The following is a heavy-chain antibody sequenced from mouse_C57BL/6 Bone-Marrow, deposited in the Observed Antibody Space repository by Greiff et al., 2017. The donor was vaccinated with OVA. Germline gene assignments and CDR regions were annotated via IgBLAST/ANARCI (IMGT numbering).Heavy chain of an antibody. Sequence: EVMLVESGGDLVKPGGSLQLSCASSGFTFSGYGMSWVRQTPDTRLAWVATLSSGGIYPSYPETVKGRFTISRDNAKKTLYLQMSSLKSEDTAMDYCARRDYAEEFAYWGQGTLVTVSA. D-gene: IGHD2-4*01. J-gene: IGHJ3*01. CDR2: LSSGGIYP. CDR3: ARRDYAEEFAY. CDR1: GFTFSGYG. V-gene: IGHV5-6*02.